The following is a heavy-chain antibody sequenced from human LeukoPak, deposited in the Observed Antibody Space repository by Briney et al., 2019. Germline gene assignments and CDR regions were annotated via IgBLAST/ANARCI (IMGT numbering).Heavy chain of an antibody. J-gene: IGHJ3*02. V-gene: IGHV1-46*01. CDR1: GYTFPSYF. D-gene: IGHD2-8*01. Sequence: ASVKVSCKASGYTFPSYFMHWVRQAPGQGLEWMGIINPTGGSTTYAQKFQGRVTMTRDTSTSTVYMELSSLRSEDTAVYYCARELKSLDAFDIWGQGTMVTVSS. CDR3: ARELKSLDAFDI. CDR2: INPTGGST.